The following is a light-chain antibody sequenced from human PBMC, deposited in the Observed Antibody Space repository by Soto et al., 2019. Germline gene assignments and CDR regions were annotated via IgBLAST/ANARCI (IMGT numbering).Light chain of an antibody. V-gene: IGLV2-11*01. Sequence: QSALTQPRSVSGSPGQSVTISCTGTSSDVGGYNYVSWYQQHPGKAPKLMIYDVSKRPSGVPDRFSGSKSGNTASLTISGLQAEDEADCYCCSYAGSYTYVFGTGTKGTVL. CDR2: DVS. CDR1: SSDVGGYNY. J-gene: IGLJ1*01. CDR3: CSYAGSYTYV.